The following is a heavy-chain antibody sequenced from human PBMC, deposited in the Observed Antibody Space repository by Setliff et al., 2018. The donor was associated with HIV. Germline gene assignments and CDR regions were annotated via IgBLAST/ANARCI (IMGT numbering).Heavy chain of an antibody. CDR2: LSGSGGST. D-gene: IGHD6-13*01. V-gene: IGHV3-23*01. CDR1: ELTFSNYA. J-gene: IGHJ3*02. CDR3: ARDRIEVIAETPHDVFDI. Sequence: GGSLRLSCAASELTFSNYAMTWVRQAPGKGLEWVSSLSGSGGSTYYADSVKGRFTIARDNADNSLYLQMNSLRAEDTAVYYCARDRIEVIAETPHDVFDIWGRGTMVTVSS.